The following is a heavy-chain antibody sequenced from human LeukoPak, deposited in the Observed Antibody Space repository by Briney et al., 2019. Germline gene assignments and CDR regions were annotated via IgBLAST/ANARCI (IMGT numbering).Heavy chain of an antibody. CDR2: ISSSSSTI. CDR3: AKSQSGWYSFDY. CDR1: GFTFSSYS. Sequence: PGGSLRLSCAASGFTFSSYSMNWVRQAPGKGLEWVSYISSSSSTIYYADSVKGRFTISRDNSKNTLYLQMNSLRAEDTAVYYCAKSQSGWYSFDYWGQGTLVTVSS. D-gene: IGHD6-19*01. V-gene: IGHV3-48*01. J-gene: IGHJ4*02.